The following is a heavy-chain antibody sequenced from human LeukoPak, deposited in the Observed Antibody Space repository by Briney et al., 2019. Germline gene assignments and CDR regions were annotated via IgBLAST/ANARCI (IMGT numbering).Heavy chain of an antibody. CDR2: IYYTGST. J-gene: IGHJ4*02. D-gene: IGHD6-13*01. CDR1: GGSISNYY. V-gene: IGHV4-59*01. CDR3: ARDHHGSSY. Sequence: SETLSLTCTVSGGSISNYYWSWIRQPPGKGLEWIGYIYYTGSTTYNPSLKSRVTMSVDTSKNQFSLKLSSVTTADTAVYFCARDHHGSSYWGQGTLVAVSS.